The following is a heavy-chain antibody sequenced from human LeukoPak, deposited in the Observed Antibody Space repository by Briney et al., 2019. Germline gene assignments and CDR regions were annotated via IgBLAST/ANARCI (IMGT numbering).Heavy chain of an antibody. CDR3: ARDRGDYGGNSPFGY. V-gene: IGHV4-30-4*01. Sequence: SETLSLTCTVSGGSISSGDNYWSWIRQSPGTGLEWLGYIYYSGSTYYNPSLKCRLTISVDTSKNQFSLKLSSVTAADTAVYYCARDRGDYGGNSPFGYWGQGTLVIVSS. J-gene: IGHJ4*02. D-gene: IGHD4-23*01. CDR2: IYYSGST. CDR1: GGSISSGDNY.